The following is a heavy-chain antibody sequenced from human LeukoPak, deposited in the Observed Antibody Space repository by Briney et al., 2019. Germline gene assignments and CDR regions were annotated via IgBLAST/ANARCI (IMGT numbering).Heavy chain of an antibody. CDR3: SKYYYDSSGFYYHYDY. CDR2: IRSKTEGGTT. J-gene: IGHJ4*02. V-gene: IGHV3-15*01. CDR1: GFTLSNAW. D-gene: IGHD3-22*01. Sequence: GGSLRLSCAASGFTLSNAWMSWVRQAPGKGLEWVGRIRSKTEGGTTEYAAPVKGRFTISRDDTKNTLYLQMYSLKTEDTAVYYCSKYYYDSSGFYYHYDYWGQGTLVTVSS.